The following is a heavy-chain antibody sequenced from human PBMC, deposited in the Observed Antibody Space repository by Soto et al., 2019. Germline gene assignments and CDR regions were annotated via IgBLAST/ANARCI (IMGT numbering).Heavy chain of an antibody. CDR2: IIPIFGTA. CDR3: ASTYYDSSGYAPYYYYYCMDV. CDR1: GGTFSSYA. D-gene: IGHD3-22*01. V-gene: IGHV1-69*01. J-gene: IGHJ6*02. Sequence: QVQLVQSGAEVKKPGSSVKVSCKASGGTFSSYAISWVRQAPGQGLEWMGGIIPIFGTANYAQKFQGRVTITADESTSTAYMELSSLRSEDTAVYYCASTYYDSSGYAPYYYYYCMDVWGQGTKVTVSS.